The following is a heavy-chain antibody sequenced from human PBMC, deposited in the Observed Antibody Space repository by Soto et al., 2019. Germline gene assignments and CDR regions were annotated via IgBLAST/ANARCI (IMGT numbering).Heavy chain of an antibody. V-gene: IGHV1-46*01. CDR2: INPSGCST. CDR1: GYTXSSYY. CDR3: ARDDYGGNAGDAFDI. Sequence: SXKVSFKASGYTXSSYYMHLVRQAPGQGLEWMGIINPSGCSTSYAQKFQGRVTMTRDTSTSTVYMELSSLRSEDTAVYYCARDDYGGNAGDAFDIWGQGTMGTVS. D-gene: IGHD4-17*01. J-gene: IGHJ3*02.